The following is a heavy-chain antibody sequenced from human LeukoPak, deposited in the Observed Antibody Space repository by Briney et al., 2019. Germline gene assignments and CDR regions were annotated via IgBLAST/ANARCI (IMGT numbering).Heavy chain of an antibody. CDR1: GYTFTSYG. V-gene: IGHV1-18*01. J-gene: IGHJ4*02. D-gene: IGHD2-2*01. CDR3: ASGYCSSTSCYAIDY. CDR2: ISAYNGNT. Sequence: ASVKVSCKASGYTFTSYGISWVRQAPGQGLEWMGWISAYNGNTNYAQKLQGRVTMTTDTSTSTAYMELRSLRPDDTAVYYCASGYCSSTSCYAIDYWGQGTLVTVSS.